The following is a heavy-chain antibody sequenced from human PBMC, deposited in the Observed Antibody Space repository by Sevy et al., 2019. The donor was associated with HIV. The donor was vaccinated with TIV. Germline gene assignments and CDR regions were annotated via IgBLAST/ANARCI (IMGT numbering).Heavy chain of an antibody. CDR2: ISSSSGTI. Sequence: GGSLRLSCAASGLTFSTYSMNWVRQAPGKGLEWVSYISSSSGTINYADSVKGRFTISRDNAKNSQYLQMNSLRAEDTAVYYCASPLPFYYGSGSEEFDYWGRGTLVTVSS. CDR1: GLTFSTYS. D-gene: IGHD3-10*01. V-gene: IGHV3-48*01. J-gene: IGHJ4*02. CDR3: ASPLPFYYGSGSEEFDY.